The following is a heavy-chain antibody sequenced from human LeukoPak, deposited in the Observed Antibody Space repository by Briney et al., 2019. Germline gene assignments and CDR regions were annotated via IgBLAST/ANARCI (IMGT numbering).Heavy chain of an antibody. CDR1: GFPFSSYW. Sequence: GGSLRLSCVASGFPFSSYWMTWVRQAPGKGLEWVSAASGSGGSTYYADSVRGRFTISRDNSKNTLYLQMNSLRAEDTAVYYCAKDLGSVVTPPSLDSWGQGTLVTVSS. CDR3: AKDLGSVVTPPSLDS. V-gene: IGHV3-23*01. CDR2: ASGSGGST. D-gene: IGHD4-23*01. J-gene: IGHJ4*02.